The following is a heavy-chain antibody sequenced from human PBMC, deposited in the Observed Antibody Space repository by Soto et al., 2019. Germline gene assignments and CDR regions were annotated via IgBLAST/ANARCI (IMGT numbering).Heavy chain of an antibody. CDR2: IYHSGST. V-gene: IGHV4-31*02. Sequence: SETLSLTCTVSGDSISSGGYYWSWIRQHPGKGLEWIGYIYHSGSTYYNPSLKSRVTISVDTSKNQFSLKLSSVTAADTAVYYCARHVGYDFWSGYRRGPYYYYYGMDVWGQGTTVTVSS. D-gene: IGHD3-3*01. CDR1: GDSISSGGYY. J-gene: IGHJ6*02. CDR3: ARHVGYDFWSGYRRGPYYYYYGMDV.